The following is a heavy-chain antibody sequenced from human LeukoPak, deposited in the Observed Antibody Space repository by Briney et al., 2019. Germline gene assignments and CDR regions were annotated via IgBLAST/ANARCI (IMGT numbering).Heavy chain of an antibody. V-gene: IGHV3-48*03. CDR3: ARRATVTYYGMDV. D-gene: IGHD4-17*01. J-gene: IGHJ6*02. Sequence: PGGSLRLSCAASGFTFSSYEMNWVRQAPGKGLEWLSYINYNGESIYYADSVKGRFTVSRDNAGGSLYLQMNSLRGEDTAVYYCARRATVTYYGMDVWGQGTTVTVSS. CDR1: GFTFSSYE. CDR2: INYNGESI.